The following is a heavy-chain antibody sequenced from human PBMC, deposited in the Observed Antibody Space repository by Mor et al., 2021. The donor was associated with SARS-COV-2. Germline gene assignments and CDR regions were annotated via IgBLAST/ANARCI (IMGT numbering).Heavy chain of an antibody. D-gene: IGHD6-6*01. V-gene: IGHV4-39*01. J-gene: IGHJ3*02. Sequence: DRTHYSPSLKSRVTISVDTSKNQFSLKLSSVTAADTAVYYCARQGEYSRSSWGAFDIWGQGTM. CDR2: DRT. CDR3: ARQGEYSRSSWGAFDI.